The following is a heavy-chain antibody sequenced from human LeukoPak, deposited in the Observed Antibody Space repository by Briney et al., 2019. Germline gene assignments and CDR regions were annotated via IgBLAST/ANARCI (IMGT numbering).Heavy chain of an antibody. CDR2: ISGSGGST. CDR3: AKENGYYYDSSVLLGY. Sequence: GGSLRLSCAASGFTFSSYAMSWVRQVPGKGLEWVSAISGSGGSTYYADSVKGRFTISRDNSKNTLYLQMNSLRAEDTAVYYCAKENGYYYDSSVLLGYWGQGTLVTVSS. CDR1: GFTFSSYA. V-gene: IGHV3-23*01. D-gene: IGHD3-22*01. J-gene: IGHJ4*02.